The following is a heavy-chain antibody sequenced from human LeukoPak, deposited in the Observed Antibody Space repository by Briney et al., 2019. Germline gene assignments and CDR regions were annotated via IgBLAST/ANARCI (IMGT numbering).Heavy chain of an antibody. J-gene: IGHJ5*02. V-gene: IGHV4-59*01. CDR3: ARGITTPGERAWFDP. Sequence: SETLSLTCTVSGGSISSYYWSWSRQTPRKGLKWLGYIYYSGSTNYNPSLKSRVTISVDTSKNQFSLKLSSVTAADTAVYYCARGITTPGERAWFDPWGQGTLVTVSS. CDR1: GGSISSYY. D-gene: IGHD3-22*01. CDR2: IYYSGST.